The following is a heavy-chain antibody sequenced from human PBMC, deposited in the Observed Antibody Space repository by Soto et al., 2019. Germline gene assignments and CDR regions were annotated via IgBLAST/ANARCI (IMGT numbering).Heavy chain of an antibody. Sequence: QVQLQQWGAGLLKPSETLSLTCAVYGGSFSGYYWSWIRQPPGKGLEWIGEINHSGSTNYNPSLKSRVTISVDTSKNQFSLKLSSVTAADTAVYYCARGPGSHRYYYYYYMDVWGKGTTVTVSS. CDR3: ARGPGSHRYYYYYYMDV. V-gene: IGHV4-34*01. CDR1: GGSFSGYY. CDR2: INHSGST. D-gene: IGHD3-10*01. J-gene: IGHJ6*03.